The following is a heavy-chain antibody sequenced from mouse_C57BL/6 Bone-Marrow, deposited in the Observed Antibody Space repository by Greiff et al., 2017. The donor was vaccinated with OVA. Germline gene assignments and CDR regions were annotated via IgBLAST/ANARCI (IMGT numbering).Heavy chain of an antibody. J-gene: IGHJ1*03. D-gene: IGHD1-1*01. CDR1: GFSLTSYG. CDR2: IWSGGST. Sequence: VQRVESGPGLVQPSQSLSITCTVSGFSLTSYGVHWVRQPPGKGLEWLGVIWSGGSTDYNAAFISRLSISKDNSKSQVFFKMKSLQADDTAIYYCAKTGFITTVVATLDWYFDVWGTGTTVTVSS. CDR3: AKTGFITTVVATLDWYFDV. V-gene: IGHV2-4*01.